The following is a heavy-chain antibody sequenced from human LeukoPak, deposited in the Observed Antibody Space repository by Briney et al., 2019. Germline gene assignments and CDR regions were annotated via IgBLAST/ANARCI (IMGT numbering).Heavy chain of an antibody. D-gene: IGHD2/OR15-2a*01. V-gene: IGHV3-48*03. CDR1: GFTFSTYE. CDR2: ISSSGSTI. J-gene: IGHJ3*02. Sequence: PGGSLRLSCAASGFTFSTYEMNWVRQAPGKGLEWVSYISSSGSTIDYADSVKGRFTISRDNAKNSLYLQMNSLGAEDTAVYYCARGGGLAYLFNAFDIWGQGTMVTVSS. CDR3: ARGGGLAYLFNAFDI.